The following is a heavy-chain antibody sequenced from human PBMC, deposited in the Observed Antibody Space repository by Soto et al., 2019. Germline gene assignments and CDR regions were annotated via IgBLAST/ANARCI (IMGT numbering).Heavy chain of an antibody. J-gene: IGHJ5*02. D-gene: IGHD2-2*01. CDR1: GGSISSYY. Sequence: ASETLSLTCTVSGGSISSYYWSWIRQPPGKGLEWIGYIYYSGSTNYNPSLKSRVTISVDTSKNQFSLKLSSVTAADTAVYYCGRQYQLPHKIDPWGQGTLVTVSS. CDR2: IYYSGST. CDR3: GRQYQLPHKIDP. V-gene: IGHV4-59*08.